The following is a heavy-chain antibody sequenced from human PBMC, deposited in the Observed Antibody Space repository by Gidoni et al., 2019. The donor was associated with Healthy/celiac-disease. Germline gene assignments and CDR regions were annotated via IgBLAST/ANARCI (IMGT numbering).Heavy chain of an antibody. D-gene: IGHD5-12*01. Sequence: QVQLVQSGAEVKKPGASVKVSCKASGYPFTSYYMHWVRQAPGQGLEWMGIINPSGGSTSYAQKFQGRVTMTRDTSTSTVYMELSSLRSEDTAVYYCARDISGYEGDYWGQGTLVTVSS. J-gene: IGHJ4*02. CDR3: ARDISGYEGDY. CDR1: GYPFTSYY. CDR2: INPSGGST. V-gene: IGHV1-46*01.